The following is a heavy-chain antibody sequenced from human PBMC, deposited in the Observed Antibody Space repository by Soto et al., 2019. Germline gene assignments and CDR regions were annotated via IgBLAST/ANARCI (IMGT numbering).Heavy chain of an antibody. D-gene: IGHD2-21*02. CDR2: IWYDGSNK. CDR3: ARDFRGHIVVVTAIRHYYYYGMDV. CDR1: GFTFSSYG. Sequence: GGSLKLSCAASGFTFSSYGMHWVRQAPGKGLEWVAVIWYDGSNKDYADSVKGRFTISRDNSKNTLYLQMNSLRAEDTAVYYCARDFRGHIVVVTAIRHYYYYGMDVWGQGTTVTVSS. J-gene: IGHJ6*02. V-gene: IGHV3-33*01.